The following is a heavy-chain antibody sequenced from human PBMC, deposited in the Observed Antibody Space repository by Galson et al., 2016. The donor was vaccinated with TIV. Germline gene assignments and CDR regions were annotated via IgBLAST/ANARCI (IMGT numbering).Heavy chain of an antibody. J-gene: IGHJ2*01. CDR3: ARVPPAGHHWYFDL. D-gene: IGHD2-15*01. CDR1: GGSISSGNYY. CDR2: IHTSGIT. V-gene: IGHV4-61*02. Sequence: TLSLTCSVSGGSISSGNYYWSWIRQPAGKGLEWIGRIHTSGITNYNPSLKNRVTLSADPSENQFSLTLDSVTAAGTAVYYCARVPPAGHHWYFDLWGRGTLVTVSS.